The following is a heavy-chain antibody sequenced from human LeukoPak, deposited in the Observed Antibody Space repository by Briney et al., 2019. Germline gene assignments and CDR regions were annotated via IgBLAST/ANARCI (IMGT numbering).Heavy chain of an antibody. CDR2: IRYDGTNK. Sequence: GGSLRLSCAASGFSFSLYGMHWVRQAPGKGLEWVAFIRYDGTNKYYADSVKGRFTISRDNSKNILYLQMNSLRTEDTAVYYCAKDQGGSSWSSAFDIWGQGTMVTVSS. CDR3: AKDQGGSSWSSAFDI. CDR1: GFSFSLYG. J-gene: IGHJ3*02. D-gene: IGHD6-13*01. V-gene: IGHV3-30*02.